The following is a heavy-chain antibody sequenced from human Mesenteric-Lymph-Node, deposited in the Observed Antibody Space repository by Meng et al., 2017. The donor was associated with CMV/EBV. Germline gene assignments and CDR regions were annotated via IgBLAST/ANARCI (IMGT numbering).Heavy chain of an antibody. CDR3: AKEGVLHNAAAGAGLSDFDN. J-gene: IGHJ4*02. Sequence: GESLKISCAASGFTFSSYGVTWVRQAPGKGLEWVAGIIGSGTKTYYADSVKGRFTISRDNSKNTLYLQMDSLRAEDTAVYYCAKEGVLHNAAAGAGLSDFDNWGQGTLVTVSS. CDR2: IIGSGTKT. V-gene: IGHV3-23*01. D-gene: IGHD6-13*01. CDR1: GFTFSSYG.